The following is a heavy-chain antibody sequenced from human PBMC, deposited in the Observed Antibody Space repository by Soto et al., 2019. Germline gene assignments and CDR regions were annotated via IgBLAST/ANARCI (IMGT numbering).Heavy chain of an antibody. D-gene: IGHD1-1*01. Sequence: SETLSLTCAVSGGSISGSNWWSWVRQPPGKGLEWIGEIYHSGSTNYNPSLKSRVTISVDKSKNQFSLKLSSVTAADTAVYYCARRGTTGTALHFDYWGQGTLVTVSS. CDR2: IYHSGST. CDR3: ARRGTTGTALHFDY. CDR1: GGSISGSNW. J-gene: IGHJ4*02. V-gene: IGHV4-4*02.